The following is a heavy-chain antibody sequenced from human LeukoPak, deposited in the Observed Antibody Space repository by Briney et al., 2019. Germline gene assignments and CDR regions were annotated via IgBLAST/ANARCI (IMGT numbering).Heavy chain of an antibody. J-gene: IGHJ3*01. CDR1: GATFSDQY. CDR3: ARPARGDDAFEV. Sequence: GGSLRLSCTVSGATFSDQYIDWVRQAPGKGLEWVGRYRNKANGYTTEYAASVKGRFAFSRDDSKNSVFLQMNSLKSEDTAVYYCARPARGDDAFEVWGQGTMVTVSS. CDR2: YRNKANGYTT. V-gene: IGHV3-72*01. D-gene: IGHD2-21*02.